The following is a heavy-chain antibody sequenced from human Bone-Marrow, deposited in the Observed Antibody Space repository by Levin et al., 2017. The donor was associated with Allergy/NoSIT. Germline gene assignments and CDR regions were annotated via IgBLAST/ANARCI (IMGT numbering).Heavy chain of an antibody. CDR2: ISSSSSYI. CDR3: ARVGTMLVGATTYYYYGMDV. J-gene: IGHJ6*02. V-gene: IGHV3-21*01. D-gene: IGHD1-26*01. CDR1: GFTFSSYS. Sequence: LSLTCAASGFTFSSYSMNWVRQAPGKGLEWVSSISSSSSYIYYADSVKGRFTISRDNAKNSLYLQMNSLRAEDTAVYYCARVGTMLVGATTYYYYGMDVWGQGTTVTVSS.